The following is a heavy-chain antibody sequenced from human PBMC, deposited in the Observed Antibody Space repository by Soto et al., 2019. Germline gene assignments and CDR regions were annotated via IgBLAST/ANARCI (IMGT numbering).Heavy chain of an antibody. CDR2: IYYSGST. J-gene: IGHJ4*02. CDR3: ARNAGGYYYYCEY. CDR1: GGSISIGDYY. V-gene: IGHV4-30-4*01. D-gene: IGHD3-3*01. Sequence: SETLSLTCTVSGGSISIGDYYWSLIRQPPGKGLEWIGYIYYSGSTYYHPSLKSRVTISVDTSKNQFSLKLSSVTAPHTAVYYCARNAGGYYYYCEYWDQGTLGTVSS.